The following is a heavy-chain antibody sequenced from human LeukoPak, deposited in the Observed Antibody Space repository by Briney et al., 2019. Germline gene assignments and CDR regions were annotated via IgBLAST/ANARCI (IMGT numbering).Heavy chain of an antibody. J-gene: IGHJ6*02. CDR2: IHHSGST. Sequence: SETLSLTCTVSGGSISSSYWSWIRQPPGEGLEWIGYIHHSGSTNYSPSLKSRVTISVDTSKNQFSLKVSSVTAADTAVYYCARIDSAYYFGMDVWGQGTTVTVSS. CDR3: ARIDSAYYFGMDV. CDR1: GGSISSSY. V-gene: IGHV4-59*01. D-gene: IGHD3-9*01.